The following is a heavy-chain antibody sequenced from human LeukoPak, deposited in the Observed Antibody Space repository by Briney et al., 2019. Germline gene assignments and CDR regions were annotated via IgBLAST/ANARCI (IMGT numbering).Heavy chain of an antibody. J-gene: IGHJ6*03. V-gene: IGHV4-61*02. CDR1: GGSISSGSYY. Sequence: SETLSLTCTVSGGSISSGSYYWSWIRQPAGKGLEWIGRIYTSGSTNYNPSLKSRVTISVDTSKNQFSLKLSSVTAADTAVYYCASVMVVTTPAYYYYMDVWGKGTTVTVCS. D-gene: IGHD4/OR15-4a*01. CDR3: ASVMVVTTPAYYYYMDV. CDR2: IYTSGST.